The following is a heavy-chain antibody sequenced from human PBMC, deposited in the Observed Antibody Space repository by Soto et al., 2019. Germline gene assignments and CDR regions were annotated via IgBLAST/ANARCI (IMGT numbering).Heavy chain of an antibody. J-gene: IGHJ4*02. CDR2: IYPGDSDT. Sequence: GASLKISCKGSGYSFTSYWIGWVRQMHGKGLEWMGIIYPGDSDTRYSPSLQGQVTISADKSISTAYLQWSSLKASDTAMYYCARHESRIQLWPQVDYWGQGTLVTVSS. V-gene: IGHV5-51*01. CDR3: ARHESRIQLWPQVDY. D-gene: IGHD5-18*01. CDR1: GYSFTSYW.